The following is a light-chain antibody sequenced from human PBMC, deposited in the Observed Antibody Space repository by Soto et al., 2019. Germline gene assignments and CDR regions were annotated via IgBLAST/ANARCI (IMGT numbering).Light chain of an antibody. Sequence: DIQMTQSPSTLSASVGDRVTITCRASQSIGTWLAWYQQKPGKAPKLLIYDASTLESGVPSRFSGSGSGTEFTLIISSLQPDDFATYYCQQYIDWPPGTFGQGTKVDIK. CDR1: QSIGTW. J-gene: IGKJ1*01. CDR3: QQYIDWPPGT. V-gene: IGKV1-5*01. CDR2: DAS.